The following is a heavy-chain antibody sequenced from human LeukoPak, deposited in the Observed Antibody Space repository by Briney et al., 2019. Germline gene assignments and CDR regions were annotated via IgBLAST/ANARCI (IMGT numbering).Heavy chain of an antibody. CDR2: INCNGGST. J-gene: IGHJ4*02. CDR3: AKVNYYYDSSGYYGY. D-gene: IGHD3-22*01. V-gene: IGHV3-20*04. CDR1: GFTFDDYG. Sequence: GGSLRLSCAASGFTFDDYGMSWVRQAPGKGLEWVSGINCNGGSTGYADSVKGRFTISRDNAKNSLYLQMNSLRAEDTAVYYCAKVNYYYDSSGYYGYWGQGTLVTVSS.